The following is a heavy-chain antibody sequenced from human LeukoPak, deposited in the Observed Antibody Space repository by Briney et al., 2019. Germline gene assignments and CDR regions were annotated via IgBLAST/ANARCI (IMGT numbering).Heavy chain of an antibody. Sequence: GGSLRLSCAASGNYWMHWVRQAPEKGLVWVSHINSDGSWTSYADSVKGRFTISKDNAKNTAYLQMNSLRAEDTAVYYCVSFYETYWGRGTLVTVSS. CDR1: GNYW. CDR2: INSDGSWT. J-gene: IGHJ4*02. D-gene: IGHD2/OR15-2a*01. V-gene: IGHV3-74*01. CDR3: VSFYETY.